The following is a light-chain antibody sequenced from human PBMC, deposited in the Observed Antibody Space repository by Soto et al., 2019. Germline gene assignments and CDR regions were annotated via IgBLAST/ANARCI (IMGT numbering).Light chain of an antibody. V-gene: IGLV2-23*01. Sequence: QSALTQPASVSGSPGQSITISCTGTSNDVGSYNLVSWYQHRPGKAPKLIIFEGTKRPSGVSNRFSASKSGDTASLTISGLQAEDEADYYCCSYALSVTVIFGGGTKLTVL. J-gene: IGLJ2*01. CDR1: SNDVGSYNL. CDR2: EGT. CDR3: CSYALSVTVI.